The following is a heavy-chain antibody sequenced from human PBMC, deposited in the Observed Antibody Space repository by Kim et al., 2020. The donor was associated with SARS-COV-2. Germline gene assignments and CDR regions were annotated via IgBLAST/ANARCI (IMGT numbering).Heavy chain of an antibody. Sequence: GGSLRLSCAASGFTFSSYGMSWVRQAPVKGLECVSGISNNGGSTYYVNSVKGRFTISRDNSKNTLSLQMGSLRAEDMAVYYCARPNGGYDYWGQGTLVTVSS. CDR2: ISNNGGST. V-gene: IGHV3-64*01. CDR3: ARPNGGYDY. D-gene: IGHD5-12*01. CDR1: GFTFSSYG. J-gene: IGHJ4*02.